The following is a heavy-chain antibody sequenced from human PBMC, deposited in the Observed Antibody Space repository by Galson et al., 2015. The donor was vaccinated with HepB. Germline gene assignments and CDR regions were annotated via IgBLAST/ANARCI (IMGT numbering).Heavy chain of an antibody. V-gene: IGHV3-23*01. J-gene: IGHJ4*02. D-gene: IGHD3-10*01. CDR1: EFTFSSYA. CDR3: AKWEGAYYGSGSYRSLDDFDY. Sequence: SLRLSCAASEFTFSSYAMSWVRQAPGKGLEWVSAISGSGGSTYYADSVKGRFTISRDNSKNTLYLQMNSLRAEDTAVYYCAKWEGAYYGSGSYRSLDDFDYWGQGTLVTVSS. CDR2: ISGSGGST.